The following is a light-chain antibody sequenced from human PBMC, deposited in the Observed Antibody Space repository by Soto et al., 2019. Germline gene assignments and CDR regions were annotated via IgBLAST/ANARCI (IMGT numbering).Light chain of an antibody. V-gene: IGKV3-20*01. CDR1: QSVDSTY. J-gene: IGKJ1*01. CDR3: QQYGRSPRT. CDR2: GAS. Sequence: EMGMTQSPATLSLSPGERATLSCRASQSVDSTYLAWYQQKPGQAPRLLIYGASSRATGIPDRFSGSGSGTDFTLTISRLEPEDFAVYYCQQYGRSPRTFGQGTKVDIK.